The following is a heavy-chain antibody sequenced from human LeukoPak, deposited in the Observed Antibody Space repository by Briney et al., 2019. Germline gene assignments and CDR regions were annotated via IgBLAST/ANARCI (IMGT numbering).Heavy chain of an antibody. D-gene: IGHD6-13*01. V-gene: IGHV1-18*01. Sequence: GASVKLSCKASGYTFTSYGISWVRQSPGQGLEWMGWISAYNGNTNYAQKLQGRVTMTTDTSTSTAYMELRSLRSDDTAVYYCARERGIAAAGTLDYWGQGTLVTVSS. CDR2: ISAYNGNT. J-gene: IGHJ4*02. CDR3: ARERGIAAAGTLDY. CDR1: GYTFTSYG.